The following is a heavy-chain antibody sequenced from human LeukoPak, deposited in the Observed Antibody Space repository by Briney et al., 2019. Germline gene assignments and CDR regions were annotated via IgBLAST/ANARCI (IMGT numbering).Heavy chain of an antibody. CDR2: IYSGGST. D-gene: IGHD1-26*01. Sequence: GGSLRLSCAASGFTVSSNYMSWVRQAPGKGPEWVSVIYSGGSTYYADSVKGRFTISRDDSKNTLYLQMNSLRAEDTAVYYCARVTEWELLYFDYWGQGTQVTVSP. J-gene: IGHJ4*02. V-gene: IGHV3-66*01. CDR3: ARVTEWELLYFDY. CDR1: GFTVSSNY.